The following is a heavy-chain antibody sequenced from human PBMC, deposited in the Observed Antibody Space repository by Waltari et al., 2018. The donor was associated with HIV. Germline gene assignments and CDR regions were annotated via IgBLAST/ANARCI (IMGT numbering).Heavy chain of an antibody. CDR1: GFTFNTYA. D-gene: IGHD3-22*01. CDR2: ISYDGSNK. Sequence: QVQLVESGGGVVQPGRSLRLPCAASGFTFNTYAMYWVRQAPGKGLECLAVISYDGSNKYYADSVKGRFTISRDNSKNTLYLQMNSMRAEDTAVYYCARDSSGYYYVGYGMDVWGQGTTVTVSS. V-gene: IGHV3-30*01. CDR3: ARDSSGYYYVGYGMDV. J-gene: IGHJ6*02.